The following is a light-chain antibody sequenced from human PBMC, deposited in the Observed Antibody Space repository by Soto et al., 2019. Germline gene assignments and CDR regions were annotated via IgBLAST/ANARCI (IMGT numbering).Light chain of an antibody. J-gene: IGKJ4*01. Sequence: EIVMTQSPATLSVSPGERATLSCRASQSVSNNLAWYQQKPGQAPRLLIYGASTRATGIPARFSGSGSGTEVTLTISSLQSEDFAVYDCQQYNNWPPLTFGGGTKVEIK. CDR2: GAS. CDR3: QQYNNWPPLT. V-gene: IGKV3D-15*01. CDR1: QSVSNN.